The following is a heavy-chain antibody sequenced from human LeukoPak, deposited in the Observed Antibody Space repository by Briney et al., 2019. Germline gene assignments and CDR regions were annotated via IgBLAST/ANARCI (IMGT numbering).Heavy chain of an antibody. CDR3: ARLTPPFDY. V-gene: IGHV3-23*01. Sequence: PGGSLRLSCAASGFIFSSHDMSWVRQAPGKGLEWVSLISGTGTFTYYADSVKGRFTISRDNSKSTLYLQMNSLRAEDTAVYYCARLTPPFDYWGQGTLVTVSS. J-gene: IGHJ4*02. CDR1: GFIFSSHD. D-gene: IGHD3-16*01. CDR2: ISGTGTFT.